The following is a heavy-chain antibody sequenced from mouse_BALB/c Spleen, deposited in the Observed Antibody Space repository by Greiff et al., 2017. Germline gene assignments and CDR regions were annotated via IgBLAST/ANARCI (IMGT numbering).Heavy chain of an antibody. J-gene: IGHJ2*01. CDR3: ARTPYYGNYDY. D-gene: IGHD2-10*01. Sequence: QVQLQQSGAELAKPGASVKMSCKASGYTFTSYWMHWVKQRPGQGLEWIGYINPSTGYTEYNQKFKGKATLTADTSSSTAYMQLSSLTSEDSAVYFCARTPYYGNYDYWGQGTTLTVSS. CDR1: GYTFTSYW. CDR2: INPSTGYT. V-gene: IGHV1-7*01.